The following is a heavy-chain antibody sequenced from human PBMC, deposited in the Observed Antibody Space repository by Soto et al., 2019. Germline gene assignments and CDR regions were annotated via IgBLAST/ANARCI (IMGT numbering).Heavy chain of an antibody. J-gene: IGHJ3*02. CDR3: ARDLCSGGSCYSDLFDAFDI. V-gene: IGHV1-3*01. D-gene: IGHD2-15*01. CDR1: GYTFTTYA. Sequence: GASVKVSCKASGYTFTTYAMNWVRQAPGQKLEWMGWINAGNGNTKYSQNFQGRVTITRDTSASTAYMELSSLRSEDTAVYYCARDLCSGGSCYSDLFDAFDIWGQGTMVTVSS. CDR2: INAGNGNT.